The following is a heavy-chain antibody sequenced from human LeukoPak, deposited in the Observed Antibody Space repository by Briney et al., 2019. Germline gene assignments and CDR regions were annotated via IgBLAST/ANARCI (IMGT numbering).Heavy chain of an antibody. D-gene: IGHD3-22*01. V-gene: IGHV1-69*05. CDR3: AGLNYYDSSGYYAEYFQH. CDR2: IIPIFGTA. J-gene: IGHJ1*01. Sequence: ASVKVSCKASGGTFSSYAISWVRQAPGQGLEWMGGIIPIFGTANYAQKFQGRVTITTDESTSTAYMELSSLRSEDTAVYYCAGLNYYDSSGYYAEYFQHWGQGTLVTVSS. CDR1: GGTFSSYA.